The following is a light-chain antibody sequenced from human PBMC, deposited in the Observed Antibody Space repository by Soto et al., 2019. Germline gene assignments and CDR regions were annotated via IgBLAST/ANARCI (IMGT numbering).Light chain of an antibody. CDR3: QQGYRTPLT. CDR2: GAS. J-gene: IGKJ4*01. Sequence: DIQMTRSPSSLSASVGDRVTITCRASQSISSYLNWYQQKPGKAPKLLIYGASSLQSGVPSSFSGSGSGTDFTLTISSLQPEDFATYYCQQGYRTPLTFGGGTKVEIK. V-gene: IGKV1-39*01. CDR1: QSISSY.